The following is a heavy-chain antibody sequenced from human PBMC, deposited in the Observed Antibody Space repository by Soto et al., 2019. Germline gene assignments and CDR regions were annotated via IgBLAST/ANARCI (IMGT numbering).Heavy chain of an antibody. V-gene: IGHV1-2*02. D-gene: IGHD2-21*01. CDR2: INPNGGGT. CDR3: ARDAYGGNPGTF. CDR1: GYTFTSYG. Sequence: ASVKVSCKAPGYTFTSYGISWVRQAPGQGLEWMGWINPNGGGTNYAPNFQGRVTLTRDTSISIAYMELNKLRPDDTAVYYCARDAYGGNPGTFWGQGTLVTVSS. J-gene: IGHJ4*02.